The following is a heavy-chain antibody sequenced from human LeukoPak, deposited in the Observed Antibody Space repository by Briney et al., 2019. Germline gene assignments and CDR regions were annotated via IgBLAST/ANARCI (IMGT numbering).Heavy chain of an antibody. Sequence: GGSLRLSCAASGFTFTTYSMNWVRQAPGKGLEWVSSISSSSTYIYYADSVKGRFTISRDNAKNSLYLQMNSLGAEDTAVYYCAKGYCRSTSCRFDYWGQGTLVTVSS. V-gene: IGHV3-21*01. CDR2: ISSSSTYI. D-gene: IGHD2-2*01. CDR1: GFTFTTYS. J-gene: IGHJ4*02. CDR3: AKGYCRSTSCRFDY.